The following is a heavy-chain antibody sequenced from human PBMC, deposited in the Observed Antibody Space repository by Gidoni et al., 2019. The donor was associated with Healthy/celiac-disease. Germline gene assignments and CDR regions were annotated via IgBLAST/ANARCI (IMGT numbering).Heavy chain of an antibody. J-gene: IGHJ6*02. CDR3: EKLRGYVNYYYGMDV. D-gene: IGHD5-12*01. Sequence: EVQLLESGGGLVQPGGSLRLSCAASGVPFSSYAMSWVRQAPGKGLEWVSAISGRGGSTYYADSVKGRFTISRDNSKNTLYLQMNSLRAEDTAVYYCEKLRGYVNYYYGMDVWGQGTTVTVSS. CDR2: ISGRGGST. CDR1: GVPFSSYA. V-gene: IGHV3-23*01.